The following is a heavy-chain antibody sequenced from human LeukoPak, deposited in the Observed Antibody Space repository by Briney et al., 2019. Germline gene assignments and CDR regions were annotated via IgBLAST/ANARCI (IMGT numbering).Heavy chain of an antibody. Sequence: PGGSLRLSCAASEFTFRTYTMNWVRQAPGKRLEWVSSISSDSRYIYYADSVKGRFTISRDNAQNSLYLQMNSLRAEDTAVYYCARDCRTRRYYGSGSLDYWGQGTLVTVSS. CDR2: ISSDSRYI. V-gene: IGHV3-21*01. CDR1: EFTFRTYT. J-gene: IGHJ4*02. D-gene: IGHD3-10*01. CDR3: ARDCRTRRYYGSGSLDY.